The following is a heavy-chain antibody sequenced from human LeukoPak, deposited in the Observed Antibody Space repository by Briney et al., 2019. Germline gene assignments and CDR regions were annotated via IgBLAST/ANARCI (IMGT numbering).Heavy chain of an antibody. J-gene: IGHJ4*02. Sequence: GGSLRLSCAASGFTFSNYWMHWVRQAPGKGLVWVSRIKGDGSDTLYAASVKGRFTISRDNSKNTLYLQTSSLGADDTAVYYCVRASTTVPNLLDYWGQGALVSVSS. D-gene: IGHD4-17*01. CDR3: VRASTTVPNLLDY. V-gene: IGHV3-74*01. CDR2: IKGDGSDT. CDR1: GFTFSNYW.